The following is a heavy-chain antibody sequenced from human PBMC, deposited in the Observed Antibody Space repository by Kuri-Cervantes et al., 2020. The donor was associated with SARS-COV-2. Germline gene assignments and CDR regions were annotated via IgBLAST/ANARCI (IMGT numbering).Heavy chain of an antibody. CDR3: ALTHPLTTSGWSGPQPLNY. D-gene: IGHD6-19*01. Sequence: ASVKVSCKASGYTFTGYYMHWVRQAPGQGLEWMGWINPDIGVTNAAQTFQGRVTLTRDKSINTVYLEMARLRPDDTAVYYCALTHPLTTSGWSGPQPLNYWGQGTLVTVSS. J-gene: IGHJ4*02. CDR2: INPDIGVT. CDR1: GYTFTGYY. V-gene: IGHV1-2*02.